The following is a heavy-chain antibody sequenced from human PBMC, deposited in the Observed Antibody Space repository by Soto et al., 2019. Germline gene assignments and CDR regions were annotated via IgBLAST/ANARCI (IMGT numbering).Heavy chain of an antibody. V-gene: IGHV4-31*03. D-gene: IGHD6-6*01. CDR2: IYYSGST. CDR3: ARETYSSSSRYNWFDP. Sequence: PSETLSLTCTVSGGSISSGGYYWSWIRQHPGKGLEWIGYIYYSGSTYYNPSLKSRVTISVDTSKNQFSLKLSSVTAADTAVYYCARETYSSSSRYNWFDPWGQGTLVTVSS. CDR1: GGSISSGGYY. J-gene: IGHJ5*02.